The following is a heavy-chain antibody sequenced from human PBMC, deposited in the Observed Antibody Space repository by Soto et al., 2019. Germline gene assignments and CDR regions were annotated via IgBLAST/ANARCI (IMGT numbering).Heavy chain of an antibody. V-gene: IGHV3-30*18. CDR3: ANDLYSGIYFRYYFDS. Sequence: QVQLVESGGGVFQPGRSLRLSCSASGFTFSSYDMYWVRQAPGKGLDWVALISYDGSNKYYADSVQGRFTISRDNSKNTLYLQMNSLRAEDTAVYYCANDLYSGIYFRYYFDSWGQGTLVTVSS. CDR2: ISYDGSNK. D-gene: IGHD1-26*01. J-gene: IGHJ4*02. CDR1: GFTFSSYD.